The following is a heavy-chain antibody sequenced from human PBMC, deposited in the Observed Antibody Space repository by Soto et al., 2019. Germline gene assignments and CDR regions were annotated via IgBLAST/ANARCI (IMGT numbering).Heavy chain of an antibody. CDR2: ISSSGSTI. V-gene: IGHV3-11*01. CDR1: GFTFSDYY. J-gene: IGHJ4*02. D-gene: IGHD6-13*01. CDR3: ARAAGIAAAGTLLDY. Sequence: GGSLRLSCAASGFTFSDYYMSWIRQAPGKGLEWVSYISSSGSTIYYADSVKGRFTISRDNAKSSLYLQMNSLRAEDTAVYYCARAAGIAAAGTLLDYWGQGTLVTVSS.